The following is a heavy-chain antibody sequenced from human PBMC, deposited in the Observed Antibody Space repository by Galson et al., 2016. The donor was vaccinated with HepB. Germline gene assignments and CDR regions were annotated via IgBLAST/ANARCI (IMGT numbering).Heavy chain of an antibody. Sequence: LSLTCTVSGASVISDTHYWSWMRQPPGKGLEWIGQIYYTGITNYNPSLMSRVTISVDTSKNHFSLNLTSVTAADTAMYYCTRAPFSSSSWSDYWGQGTLVTVSS. CDR1: GASVISDTHY. J-gene: IGHJ4*02. D-gene: IGHD6-13*01. CDR2: IYYTGIT. V-gene: IGHV4-61*03. CDR3: TRAPFSSSSWSDY.